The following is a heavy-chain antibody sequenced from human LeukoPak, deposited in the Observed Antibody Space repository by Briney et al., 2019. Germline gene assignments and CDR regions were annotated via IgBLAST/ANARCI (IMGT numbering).Heavy chain of an antibody. Sequence: ASVKVSCKASGGTFSSYAISWVRQAPGQGLEWMGGIIPIFGTANYAQKFQGRVTITADESTSTAYMELSSLRSDDTAVYYCARDEYSSSSSPDYWGQGTLVTVSS. CDR2: IIPIFGTA. CDR1: GGTFSSYA. D-gene: IGHD6-6*01. J-gene: IGHJ4*02. V-gene: IGHV1-69*13. CDR3: ARDEYSSSSSPDY.